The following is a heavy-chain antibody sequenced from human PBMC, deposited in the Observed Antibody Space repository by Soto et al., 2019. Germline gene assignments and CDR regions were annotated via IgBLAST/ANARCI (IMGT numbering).Heavy chain of an antibody. D-gene: IGHD3-10*01. CDR1: GGSISSSSYY. CDR3: ARVARGSSYYYGMDV. J-gene: IGHJ6*02. Sequence: SETLSLTCTVSGGSISSSSYYWGWIRQPPGKGLEWIGSIYYSGSTYYNPSLKSRVTISVDTSKNQFSLKLSSVTAADTTVYYCARVARGSSYYYGMDVWGQGTTVTVSS. V-gene: IGHV4-39*01. CDR2: IYYSGST.